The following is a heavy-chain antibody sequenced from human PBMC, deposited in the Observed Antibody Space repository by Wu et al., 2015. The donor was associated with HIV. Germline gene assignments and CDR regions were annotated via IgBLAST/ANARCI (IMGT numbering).Heavy chain of an antibody. Sequence: QVQLVQSGAELKKPGSSVKVSCKASGGSFNSYAITWVRQAPGQGLEWVGRISAYHGKADYAQKFQDRVTLTTDTATATAYMELRSLTSDDTAVYFCARDMPSIYDSSGHKSLDIWGQGTVVAVSS. CDR3: ARDMPSIYDSSGHKSLDI. CDR2: ISAYHGKA. D-gene: IGHD3-22*01. CDR1: GGSFNSYA. J-gene: IGHJ3*02. V-gene: IGHV1-18*01.